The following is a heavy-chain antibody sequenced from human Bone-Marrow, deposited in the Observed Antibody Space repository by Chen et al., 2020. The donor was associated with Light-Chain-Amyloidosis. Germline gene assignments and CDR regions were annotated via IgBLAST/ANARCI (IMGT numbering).Heavy chain of an antibody. J-gene: IGHJ4*02. V-gene: IGHV3-30*02. D-gene: IGHD3-3*01. Sequence: QVQLVESGGGVVQPGGSLRLPCAAAGFTFSSYGIHWVRQAPGKGLEWVAFIRYDGSNKYYADSVKGRFTISRDNSKNTLYLQMNSLRAEDTAVYYCAKDYDFWSGLLEYWGQGTLVTVSS. CDR2: IRYDGSNK. CDR1: GFTFSSYG. CDR3: AKDYDFWSGLLEY.